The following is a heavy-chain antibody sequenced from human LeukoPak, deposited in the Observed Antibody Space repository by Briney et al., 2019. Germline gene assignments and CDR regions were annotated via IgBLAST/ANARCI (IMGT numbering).Heavy chain of an antibody. J-gene: IGHJ4*02. Sequence: ASVTVSCTASGYTFTSYAMNWVRQAPGQGLEWMGWINTNTGNPTYARGFTGRFVFSLDTSVSTAYLQISSLKAEDTAVYYCARNGSAAAGGLFDHRGQGTLVTVSS. V-gene: IGHV7-4-1*02. CDR2: INTNTGNP. CDR3: ARNGSAAAGGLFDH. D-gene: IGHD6-13*01. CDR1: GYTFTSYA.